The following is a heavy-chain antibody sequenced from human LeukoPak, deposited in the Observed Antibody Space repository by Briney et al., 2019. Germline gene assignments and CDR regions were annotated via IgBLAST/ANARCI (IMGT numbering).Heavy chain of an antibody. CDR3: ARDRHYGDYDY. CDR1: GFTFSSYS. Sequence: GGSLRLSCAASGFTFSSYSMNWVRQAPGKGPEWVSSISSSSSCTIYYADSVKGRFTISRDNAKNSLYLQMNSLRDEDTAVYYCARDRHYGDYDYWGQGTLVTVSS. D-gene: IGHD4-17*01. CDR2: ISSSSSCTI. J-gene: IGHJ4*02. V-gene: IGHV3-48*02.